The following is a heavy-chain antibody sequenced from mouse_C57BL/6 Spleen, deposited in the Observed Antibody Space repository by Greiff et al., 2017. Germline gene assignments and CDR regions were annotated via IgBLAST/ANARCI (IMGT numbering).Heavy chain of an antibody. J-gene: IGHJ4*01. D-gene: IGHD2-1*01. CDR3: ARERGNYGNYGGYYAMDD. V-gene: IGHV5-16*01. CDR2: INYDGSST. Sequence: EVKLVESEGGLVQPGSSMKLSCTASGFTFSDYYMAWVRQVPEKGLEWVANINYDGSSTYYLDSLKSRFIISRDNAKNILYLQMSSLKSEDTATYYCARERGNYGNYGGYYAMDDWGQGTSVTVSS. CDR1: GFTFSDYY.